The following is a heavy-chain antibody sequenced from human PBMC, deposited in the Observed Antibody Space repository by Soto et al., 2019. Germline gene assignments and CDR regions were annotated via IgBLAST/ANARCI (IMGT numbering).Heavy chain of an antibody. J-gene: IGHJ4*02. CDR3: TTSVTGTPRAIDY. CDR2: IKSQTDGGRV. V-gene: IGHV3-15*01. D-gene: IGHD1-7*01. Sequence: GGSLRLSCEASGLPLGKVWMSWVRQAPGKGLEWVGRIKSQTDGGRVDYAAPVKGRFIISRDDSKNTLYLQMNSLKTEDTAIYYCTTSVTGTPRAIDYWGQGTLVTVSS. CDR1: GLPLGKVW.